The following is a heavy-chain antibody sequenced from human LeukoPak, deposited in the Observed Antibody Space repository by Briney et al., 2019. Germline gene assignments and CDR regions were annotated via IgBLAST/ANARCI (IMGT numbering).Heavy chain of an antibody. Sequence: GGSLRLSCAASGFTFSSYAMICVPQAPGKGLEWVSAISCSGCSTYYADSVKGRFTISRDNSKNTLHLQMNSLRAEDTAVYYCAKVSPARLHQKYYYDSSGYPHWGQGTLVTVSS. D-gene: IGHD3-22*01. J-gene: IGHJ4*02. CDR3: AKVSPARLHQKYYYDSSGYPH. CDR2: ISCSGCST. CDR1: GFTFSSYA. V-gene: IGHV3-23*01.